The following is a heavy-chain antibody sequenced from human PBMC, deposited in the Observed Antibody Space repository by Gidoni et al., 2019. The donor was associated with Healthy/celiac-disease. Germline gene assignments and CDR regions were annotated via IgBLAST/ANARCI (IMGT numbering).Heavy chain of an antibody. V-gene: IGHV3-15*01. Sequence: EVQLVESGGGLVKPGGSLRLSCAASGFTFRNAWMRWVRQAPGKGLEWVGRIKSKTDGGTTDYAAPVKGRFTISRDDSKNTLYLQMNSLKTEDTAVYYCTTETLPVWGVSSYYFDYWGQGTLVTVSS. D-gene: IGHD3-10*02. J-gene: IGHJ4*02. CDR3: TTETLPVWGVSSYYFDY. CDR2: IKSKTDGGTT. CDR1: GFTFRNAW.